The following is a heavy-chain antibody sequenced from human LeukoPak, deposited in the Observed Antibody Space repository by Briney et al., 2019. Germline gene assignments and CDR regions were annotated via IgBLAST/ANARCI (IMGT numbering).Heavy chain of an antibody. V-gene: IGHV1-46*01. J-gene: IGHJ6*02. CDR3: ASRGSRDYYYYGMDV. CDR2: INPSGGST. D-gene: IGHD3-10*01. Sequence: ASVKVSCKASGYTFTSYYMHWVRQAPGQGLEWMGIINPSGGSTSYAQEFQGRVTMTRDTSTSTVYMELSSLRSEDTAVYYCASRGSRDYYYYGMDVWGQGTTVTVSS. CDR1: GYTFTSYY.